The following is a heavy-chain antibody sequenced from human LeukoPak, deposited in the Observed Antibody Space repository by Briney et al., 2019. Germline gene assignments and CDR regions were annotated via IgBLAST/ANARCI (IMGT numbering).Heavy chain of an antibody. CDR2: ISAYNGNT. Sequence: ASGKVSCKASGYTFTSYGMSWVRQAPGEGLEGMGWISAYNGNTNYAQKLPGRVTMTTATSTSTAYMELRSLRSVDTAVYYCARDSMIVVVITELDYWGQGTLVTVSS. V-gene: IGHV1-18*01. CDR3: ARDSMIVVVITELDY. J-gene: IGHJ4*02. CDR1: GYTFTSYG. D-gene: IGHD3-22*01.